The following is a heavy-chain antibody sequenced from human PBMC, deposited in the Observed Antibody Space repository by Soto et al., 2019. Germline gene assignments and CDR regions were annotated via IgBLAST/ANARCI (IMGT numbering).Heavy chain of an antibody. Sequence: ASVKVSCKASGGTFSSYAISWVRQAPGKGLEWMGGFDPEDGETIYAQKFQGRVTMTEDTSTDTAYMELSSLRSEDTAVYYCATDRGGSYPYYFDYWGQGTLVTVSS. CDR3: ATDRGGSYPYYFDY. J-gene: IGHJ4*02. CDR1: GGTFSSYA. CDR2: FDPEDGET. V-gene: IGHV1-24*01. D-gene: IGHD1-26*01.